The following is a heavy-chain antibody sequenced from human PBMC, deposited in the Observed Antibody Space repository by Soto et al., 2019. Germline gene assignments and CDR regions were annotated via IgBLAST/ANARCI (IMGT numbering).Heavy chain of an antibody. CDR1: GGSISSYY. Sequence: ASETLSLTCTVSGGSISSYYWSWIRQPPGKGLEWIGYIYYRGSTNYNPSLKSRVTISVDTSKNQFSLKLSSVTAADTAVYYCARGALTTYFDYWGQGTLVTVSS. CDR2: IYYRGST. CDR3: ARGALTTYFDY. J-gene: IGHJ4*02. V-gene: IGHV4-59*01.